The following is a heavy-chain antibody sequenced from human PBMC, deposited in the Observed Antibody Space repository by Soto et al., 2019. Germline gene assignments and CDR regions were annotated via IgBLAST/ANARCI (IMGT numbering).Heavy chain of an antibody. Sequence: PGGSLRLSCAASGFTFSSYAMHWVRQAPGKGLEWVAVISYDGSNKYYADSVKGRFTISRDNSKNTLYLQMNSLRAEDTAVYYCARDFGYCSGGSCYGFDYWGHGTLVTVSS. CDR1: GFTFSSYA. D-gene: IGHD2-15*01. CDR3: ARDFGYCSGGSCYGFDY. J-gene: IGHJ4*01. CDR2: ISYDGSNK. V-gene: IGHV3-30-3*01.